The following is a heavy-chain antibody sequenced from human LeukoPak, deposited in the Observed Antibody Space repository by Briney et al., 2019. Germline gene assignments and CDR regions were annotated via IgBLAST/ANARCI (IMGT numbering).Heavy chain of an antibody. CDR1: GGSISSGGYY. Sequence: PSQTLSLTCTVPGGSISSGGYYWSWIRQHPGKGLEWIGYIYYSGSTYYNPSLKSRVTISVDTSKNQFSLKLSSVTAADTAVYYCARMAQLDAFDIWGQGTMVTVSS. CDR3: ARMAQLDAFDI. V-gene: IGHV4-31*03. D-gene: IGHD6-13*01. CDR2: IYYSGST. J-gene: IGHJ3*02.